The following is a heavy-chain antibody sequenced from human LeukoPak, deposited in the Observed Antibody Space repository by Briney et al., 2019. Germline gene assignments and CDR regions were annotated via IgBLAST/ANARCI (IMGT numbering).Heavy chain of an antibody. CDR1: GNYW. J-gene: IGHJ4*02. D-gene: IGHD3-22*01. V-gene: IGHV3-74*01. CDR3: ARGLVHDTSGYYSDY. CDR2: INSDGSSR. Sequence: PGGSLRLSCAASGNYWMHWVRQAPGKGLVWVSRINSDGSSRTYADSVKGRFTISRDNAKNTLYLQMNSLRAEDTAVYYCARGLVHDTSGYYSDYWGQGTLVTVSS.